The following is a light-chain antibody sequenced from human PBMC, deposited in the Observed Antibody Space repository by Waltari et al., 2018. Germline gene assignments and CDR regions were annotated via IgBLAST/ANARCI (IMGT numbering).Light chain of an antibody. CDR3: QTGGHGTWV. V-gene: IGLV4-69*01. Sequence: QLVLTQSPSASASLGASVKLTCTLSSGHSSNVIAWLQQQPEKGPRYLMKVNSDGSHSKGDEIPDLFSGSSSGTERYLTISSLQSEDEADYYCQTGGHGTWVFGGGTKLTVL. CDR1: SGHSSNV. J-gene: IGLJ3*02. CDR2: VNSDGSH.